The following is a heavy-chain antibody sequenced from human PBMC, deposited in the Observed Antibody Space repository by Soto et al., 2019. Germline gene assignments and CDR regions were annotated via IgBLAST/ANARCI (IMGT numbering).Heavy chain of an antibody. Sequence: ASVKVSCKASGYTFTGYYMHWVRQAPGQGLEWMGWINPNSGGTNYAQKFQGWVTMTRDTSISTAYMELSRLRSDDTAVYYCAKVAKGHYGTYYDILTGYSPYDYWGQGTLVTVSS. V-gene: IGHV1-2*04. CDR1: GYTFTGYY. CDR2: INPNSGGT. CDR3: AKVAKGHYGTYYDILTGYSPYDY. J-gene: IGHJ4*02. D-gene: IGHD3-9*01.